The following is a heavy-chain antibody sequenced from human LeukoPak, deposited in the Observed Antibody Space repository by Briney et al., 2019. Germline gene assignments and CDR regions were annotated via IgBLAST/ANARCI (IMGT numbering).Heavy chain of an antibody. Sequence: GGSLRLSCAASGFTFSSYAMSWVRQAPGKGLEWVSAISGSGSNTYYADSVKGRFTISRDNSKSTVYLLMNSLRAEDTAVYYCAREQKIRGVIITVDCWGQGTLVTVSS. CDR2: ISGSGSNT. CDR1: GFTFSSYA. J-gene: IGHJ4*02. D-gene: IGHD3-10*01. CDR3: AREQKIRGVIITVDC. V-gene: IGHV3-23*01.